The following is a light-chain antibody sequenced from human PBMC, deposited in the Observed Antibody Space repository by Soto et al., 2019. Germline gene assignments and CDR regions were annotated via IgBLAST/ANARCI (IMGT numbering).Light chain of an antibody. CDR2: DVS. Sequence: QSALTQPRSVSGSPGQSVTISCTGTSSDVGGYNYVSWYQQHPGKAPKVMIYDVSKRPSVVPDRFSGSKSGNTASLTISGLQAEDEADYYCCAYAGSPYVFGTGTKLTVL. V-gene: IGLV2-11*01. CDR3: CAYAGSPYV. J-gene: IGLJ1*01. CDR1: SSDVGGYNY.